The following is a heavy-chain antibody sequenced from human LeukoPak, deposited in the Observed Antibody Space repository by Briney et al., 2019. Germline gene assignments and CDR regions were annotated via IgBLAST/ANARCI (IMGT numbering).Heavy chain of an antibody. CDR3: ARVSSGVRIAAAGVYYYYGMDV. CDR2: ISSSSSTI. V-gene: IGHV3-48*04. CDR1: GFTFSSYS. D-gene: IGHD6-13*01. Sequence: PGGSLRLSCAASGFTFSSYSMNWVRQAPGKGLEWVSYISSSSSTIYYADSVKGRFTISRDNAKNSLYLQMNSLRAEDTVVYYCARVSSGVRIAAAGVYYYYGMDVWGQGTTVTVSS. J-gene: IGHJ6*02.